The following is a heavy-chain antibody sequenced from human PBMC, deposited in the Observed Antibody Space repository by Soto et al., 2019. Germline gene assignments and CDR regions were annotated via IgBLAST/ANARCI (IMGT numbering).Heavy chain of an antibody. V-gene: IGHV4-30-4*01. CDR1: GGSISSGDYY. CDR2: IYYSGST. CDR3: ARGVYVRYSSGWSNPTYYYYGMDV. J-gene: IGHJ6*02. D-gene: IGHD6-19*01. Sequence: SETLSLTCTVSGGSISSGDYYWSWIRQPPGKGLEWIGYIYYSGSTYYNPSLKSRVTISVDTSKNQFSLKLSSVTAADTAGYYCARGVYVRYSSGWSNPTYYYYGMDVWGQGTTVTVSS.